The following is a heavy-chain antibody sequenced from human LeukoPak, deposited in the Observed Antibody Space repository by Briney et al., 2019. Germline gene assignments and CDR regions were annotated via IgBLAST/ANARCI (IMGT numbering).Heavy chain of an antibody. J-gene: IGHJ5*01. CDR3: AREKGSSDYDS. CDR2: INGDGSST. CDR1: GFAFNTYW. D-gene: IGHD4-17*01. V-gene: IGHV3-74*03. Sequence: GGSLRLSCAASGFAFNTYWIHWVRQIPGKGLVWVSRINGDGSSTAYADSVKGRFTISRDNAKNTLYLQMNSLRAEDTAVYYCAREKGSSDYDSWGQGTLVTVSS.